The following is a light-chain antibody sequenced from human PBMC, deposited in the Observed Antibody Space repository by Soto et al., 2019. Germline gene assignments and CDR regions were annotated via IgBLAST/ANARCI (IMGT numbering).Light chain of an antibody. CDR2: GNS. J-gene: IGLJ2*01. CDR1: SSNIGAGYD. CDR3: QSYDSSLSGYVV. V-gene: IGLV1-40*01. Sequence: QSVLTQPPSVSGAPGQRVTISCTGSSSNIGAGYDVHWYQQLPGTAPKLLIYGNSNRPSGVPDRVSGSKSGPSASLAITGLQAEDEADYYCQSYDSSLSGYVVFGGGTQLTVL.